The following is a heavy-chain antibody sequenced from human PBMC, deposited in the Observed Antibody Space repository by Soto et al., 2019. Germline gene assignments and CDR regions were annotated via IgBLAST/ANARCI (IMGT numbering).Heavy chain of an antibody. CDR3: ARQPGYSSSWFSY. J-gene: IGHJ4*02. CDR2: IDPSDSYT. V-gene: IGHV5-10-1*01. CDR1: GYSFTSYW. Sequence: PGESLKISCKGSGYSFTSYWISWVRQMPGKGLEWMGRIDPSDSYTNYSPSFQGHVTISADKSISTAYLQWSSLKASDTAMYYCARQPGYSSSWFSYWGQGTLVTVSS. D-gene: IGHD6-13*01.